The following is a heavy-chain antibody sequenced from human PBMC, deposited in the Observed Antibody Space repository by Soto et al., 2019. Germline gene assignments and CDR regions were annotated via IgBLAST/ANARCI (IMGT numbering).Heavy chain of an antibody. J-gene: IGHJ4*02. CDR2: ISGSGGST. V-gene: IGHV3-23*01. Sequence: SGGSLRLCCAASGFTFSSYAMSWVRQAPGKGLEWVSAISGSGGSTYYADSVKGRFTISRDNSKNTLYLQMNSLRAEDTAVYYCAKTYYDILTGYYNLWFWAYWGQGTLVTVSS. CDR1: GFTFSSYA. D-gene: IGHD3-9*01. CDR3: AKTYYDILTGYYNLWFWAY.